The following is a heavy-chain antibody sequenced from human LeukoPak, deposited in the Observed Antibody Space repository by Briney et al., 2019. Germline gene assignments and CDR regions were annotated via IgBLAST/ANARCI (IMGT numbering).Heavy chain of an antibody. CDR1: GFTFDDYG. D-gene: IGHD1-26*01. Sequence: GGSLRLSCAASGFTFDDYGMSWVRQAPGKGLEWVSGINWNGGSTGYADSVKGRFTISRDNAKNSLYLQMNSLRAEDTALYHCARGGSYYYRDAFDIWGQGTMVTVSS. CDR2: INWNGGST. V-gene: IGHV3-20*01. CDR3: ARGGSYYYRDAFDI. J-gene: IGHJ3*02.